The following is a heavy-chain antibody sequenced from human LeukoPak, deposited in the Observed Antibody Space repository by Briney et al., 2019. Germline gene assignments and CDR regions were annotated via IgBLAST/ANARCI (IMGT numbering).Heavy chain of an antibody. Sequence: AGGSLRLSCAASGFTFTSYVVSWVRQAPGKGLEWVSAISGSGGSTYYADSVKGRFTISRDNSKNTLYLQMNSLRAEDTAVYYCAKAGTYPAPREDAFDIWGQGTMVTVSS. CDR3: AKAGTYPAPREDAFDI. D-gene: IGHD1-26*01. J-gene: IGHJ3*02. CDR2: ISGSGGST. V-gene: IGHV3-23*01. CDR1: GFTFTSYV.